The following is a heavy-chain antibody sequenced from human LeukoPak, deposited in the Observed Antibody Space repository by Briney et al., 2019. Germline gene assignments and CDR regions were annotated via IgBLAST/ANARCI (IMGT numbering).Heavy chain of an antibody. CDR2: IIPILGIA. Sequence: SVKVSCKASGGTFSSYAISWVRQAPGQGLEWMGRIIPILGIANYAQKFQGRVTITADKSTSTSYMELSSLRSEDTAVYYCATPGEADTAMAIFDYWGQGTPVTVSS. CDR3: ATPGEADTAMAIFDY. D-gene: IGHD5-18*01. CDR1: GGTFSSYA. J-gene: IGHJ4*02. V-gene: IGHV1-69*04.